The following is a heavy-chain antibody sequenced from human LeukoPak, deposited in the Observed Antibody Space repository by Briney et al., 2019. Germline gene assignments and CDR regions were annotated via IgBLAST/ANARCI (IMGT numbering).Heavy chain of an antibody. J-gene: IGHJ4*02. CDR1: GGSISSGDYY. CDR3: ATGHSSSWYYFDL. V-gene: IGHV4-61*08. D-gene: IGHD6-13*01. CDR2: IYYNGST. Sequence: SETLSLTCTVSGGSISSGDYYWSWIRQPPGKGLEWIGYIYYNGSTNYNPSLKSRVAISVDTSKIQFSLKLSSVTAADTAVYYCATGHSSSWYYFDLWGQGTLVIVSS.